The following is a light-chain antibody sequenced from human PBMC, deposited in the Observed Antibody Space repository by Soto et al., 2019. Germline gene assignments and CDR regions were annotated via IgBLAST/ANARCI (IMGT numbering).Light chain of an antibody. CDR3: LSFDSSLSVV. V-gene: IGLV1-40*01. CDR1: SYNIGAGYD. Sequence: QSVLPQPPSVSGAPGQRVTISCTGSSYNIGAGYDVHWYQQLPGRAPKLLIYGNTNRPSGVPDRFSGSKSGTSASLAITGLQAEDEADYYCLSFDSSLSVVFGGGTKLTVL. CDR2: GNT. J-gene: IGLJ2*01.